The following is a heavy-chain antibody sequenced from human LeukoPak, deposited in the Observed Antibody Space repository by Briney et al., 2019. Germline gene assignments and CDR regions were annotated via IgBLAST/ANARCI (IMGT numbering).Heavy chain of an antibody. CDR3: ARESHRRAFDI. D-gene: IGHD1-14*01. CDR1: GFTVSSNY. Sequence: GGSLRLSCAASGFTVSSNYMSWVRQAQGKGLEWVSVIYSGGSTYYVDSVKGRFTISRDNSKNTLYLQMNSLRAEDTAVYYCARESHRRAFDIWGQGTMVTVSS. CDR2: IYSGGST. J-gene: IGHJ3*02. V-gene: IGHV3-66*01.